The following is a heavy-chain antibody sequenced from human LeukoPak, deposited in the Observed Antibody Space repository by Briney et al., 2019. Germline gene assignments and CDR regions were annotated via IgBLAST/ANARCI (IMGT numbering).Heavy chain of an antibody. CDR3: ARLNFGDDY. CDR2: IYGSTSA. CDR1: GFTVSSNY. Sequence: SGGSLRLSCAASGFTVSSNYINWVRQAPGKGLEWVSLIYGSTSADYADSAKGRFTISRDTSMNTVYLQMNSLRAEDTAVYYCARLNFGDDYWGQGTLVTVSS. V-gene: IGHV3-66*01. J-gene: IGHJ4*02. D-gene: IGHD4-17*01.